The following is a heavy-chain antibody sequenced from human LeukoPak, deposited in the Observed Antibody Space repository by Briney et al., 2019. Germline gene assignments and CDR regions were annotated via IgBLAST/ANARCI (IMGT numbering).Heavy chain of an antibody. CDR1: GGSISSYY. CDR2: IYYSGST. D-gene: IGHD6-19*01. Sequence: SETLSLTCTVSGGSISSYYWSWIRQPPGKGLEWIGYIYYSGSTNYNPSLKNRVTISVDTSKNQFSLKLSSVTAADTAVYSCAKGYSSGWADYWGQGTLVTVSS. V-gene: IGHV4-59*01. CDR3: AKGYSSGWADY. J-gene: IGHJ4*02.